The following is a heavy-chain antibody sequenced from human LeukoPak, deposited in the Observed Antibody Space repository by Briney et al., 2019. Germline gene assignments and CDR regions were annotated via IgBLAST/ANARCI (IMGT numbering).Heavy chain of an antibody. CDR2: IHYSGST. D-gene: IGHD2-15*01. CDR1: GGSFSSGDNY. CDR3: ARGELLYDN. J-gene: IGHJ4*02. Sequence: SETLSLTCTVSGGSFSSGDNYCSWIRQPPGKGLEWIGYIHYSGSTFYNPFLKSRVTMSVDTSKNQFSLKLNSVTAADTAVYYCARGELLYDNWGQGTLVTVSS. V-gene: IGHV4-30-4*01.